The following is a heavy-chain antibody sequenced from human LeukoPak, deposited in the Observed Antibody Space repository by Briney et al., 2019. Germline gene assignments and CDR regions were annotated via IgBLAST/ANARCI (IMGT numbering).Heavy chain of an antibody. CDR1: GYTFTSYG. CDR2: ISAYNGNR. J-gene: IGHJ4*02. V-gene: IGHV1-18*01. D-gene: IGHD1-26*01. CDR3: ARGLVVGASGALDY. Sequence: ASVKVSCKPSGYTFTSYGISWVRQAPGHRLKWMGWISAYNGNRNYDQKLPARVTMTTDPSTNTANMYIRSLRSDDAAVYYCARGLVVGASGALDYWGQGTLVTVSS.